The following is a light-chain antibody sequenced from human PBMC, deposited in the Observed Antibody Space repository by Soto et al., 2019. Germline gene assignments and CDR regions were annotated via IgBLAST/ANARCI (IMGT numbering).Light chain of an antibody. CDR1: SGHSDYA. Sequence: QLVLTQSPSASASPGASVKLTCTLSSGHSDYAIAWHQQQPEKGPRYLMKVTSDGSHTKGDGIPDRFSGSSSGADRHLTISSLRSVDEADYYCQAWGTGGVFGGGTKLTVL. J-gene: IGLJ3*02. CDR3: QAWGTGGV. V-gene: IGLV4-69*01. CDR2: VTSDGSH.